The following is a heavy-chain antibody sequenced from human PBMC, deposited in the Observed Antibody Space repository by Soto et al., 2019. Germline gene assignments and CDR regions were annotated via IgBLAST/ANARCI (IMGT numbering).Heavy chain of an antibody. D-gene: IGHD3-10*01. V-gene: IGHV3-30*03. CDR1: GFTFSNFA. CDR2: ISYDGSNK. CDR3: ARGGVFYGSGSFYAFDI. J-gene: IGHJ3*02. Sequence: PXEALRLSCAACGFTFSNFAMHWVRQAPGRGLEWVALISYDGSNKYYAGSVKGRFTISRDNSKNTLYLQMNRLRAEDTALYYCARGGVFYGSGSFYAFDIWGQGTMVTVSS.